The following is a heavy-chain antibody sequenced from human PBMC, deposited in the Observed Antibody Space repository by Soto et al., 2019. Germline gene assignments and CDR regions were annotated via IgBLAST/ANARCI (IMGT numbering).Heavy chain of an antibody. CDR2: ISGSGGST. D-gene: IGHD3-10*01. Sequence: GGSLRLSCAASGFTFSSYAMSWVRQAPGKGLEWVSAISGSGGSTYYADSVKGRFTISRDNSKNTLYLQMNSLRAEDTAVYYCAKGGVLLWFGELNGMDVWGQGTTVTVSS. CDR1: GFTFSSYA. V-gene: IGHV3-23*01. J-gene: IGHJ6*02. CDR3: AKGGVLLWFGELNGMDV.